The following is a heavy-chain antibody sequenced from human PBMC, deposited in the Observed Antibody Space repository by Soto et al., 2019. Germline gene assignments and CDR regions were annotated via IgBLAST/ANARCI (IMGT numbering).Heavy chain of an antibody. V-gene: IGHV4-31*03. Sequence: SETLSLTCTVSGGSISSGGYYWSWIRQHPGKGLEWIGYIYYSGSTYYNPSLKSRVTISVDTSKNQFSLKLSSVTAADTAVYYCARDTKDIVVVVAATRDAFDIWGQGTMVTVSS. D-gene: IGHD2-15*01. CDR3: ARDTKDIVVVVAATRDAFDI. CDR1: GGSISSGGYY. J-gene: IGHJ3*02. CDR2: IYYSGST.